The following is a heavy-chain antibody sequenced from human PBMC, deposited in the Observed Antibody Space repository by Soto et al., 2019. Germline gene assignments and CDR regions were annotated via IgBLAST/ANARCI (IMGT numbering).Heavy chain of an antibody. CDR2: IGTAGDA. J-gene: IGHJ4*02. V-gene: IGHV3-13*04. CDR1: GFTFSSYD. CDR3: ARAFITGVLDY. Sequence: EVQLVESGGGLVQPGGSLRLSCAASGFTFSSYDMHWVRQVTGKGLEWVSAIGTAGDAYYPNAVKGRFTISRENAKNSLYLQMHILRAGDTAAYYCARAFITGVLDYWGQGTLVTVSS. D-gene: IGHD3-10*01.